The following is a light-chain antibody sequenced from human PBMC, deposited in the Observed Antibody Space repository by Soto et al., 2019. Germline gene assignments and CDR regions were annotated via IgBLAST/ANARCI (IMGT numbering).Light chain of an antibody. Sequence: DIQMTQSPSSLSASVGDRITITCRASQSVSKYLNWYQQKPGEAPKLLIFAAISLHSGVPSRFSGSGSGTYFSLTISDLQPEDFASYYCQQNYTAPGTFGRGTRVEIK. CDR2: AAI. J-gene: IGKJ1*01. CDR3: QQNYTAPGT. CDR1: QSVSKY. V-gene: IGKV1-39*01.